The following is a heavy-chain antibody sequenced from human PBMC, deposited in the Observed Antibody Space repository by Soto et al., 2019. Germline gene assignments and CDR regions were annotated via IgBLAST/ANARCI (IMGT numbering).Heavy chain of an antibody. V-gene: IGHV3-30-3*01. CDR1: GFNFGFYA. D-gene: IGHD3-10*01. Sequence: QVQLVESGGGVVQPGRSLRLSCAASGFNFGFYAMHWVRQAPGKGLEWVAVISYDGSNHYHADSVKGRFTISRDNSRNKLYLQMNSLRPEDTAIYFCARDPVTKYYGSGSKFDFWGQGTLVIVSS. CDR2: ISYDGSNH. J-gene: IGHJ4*02. CDR3: ARDPVTKYYGSGSKFDF.